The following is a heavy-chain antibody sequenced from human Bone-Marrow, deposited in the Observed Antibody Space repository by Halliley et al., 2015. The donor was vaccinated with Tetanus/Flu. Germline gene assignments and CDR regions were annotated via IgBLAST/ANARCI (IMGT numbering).Heavy chain of an antibody. V-gene: IGHV5-51*01. D-gene: IGHD6-19*01. J-gene: IGHJ4*02. CDR2: IYPGDSHT. Sequence: CMGIIYPGDSHTKYSPSFQGQVTISVDKSISTAYLQWSSLKASDTGIYYCARQDSSGSYRYFDSWGQGTLVTVSS. CDR3: ARQDSSGSYRYFDS.